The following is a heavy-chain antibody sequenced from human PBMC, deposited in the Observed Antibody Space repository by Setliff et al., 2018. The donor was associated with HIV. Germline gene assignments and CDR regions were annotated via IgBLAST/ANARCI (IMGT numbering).Heavy chain of an antibody. CDR2: IYRSGST. CDR3: GGNGYYSIDY. J-gene: IGHJ4*02. Sequence: SETLSLTCAVSGDSVTTSSWWSWVRQSPGKGLEWIWEIYRSGSTNYNPSLKSRVTISVDTSKNQFSLKLSSVTAADAAVYYCGGNGYYSIDYWGQGTLVTVS. D-gene: IGHD3-22*01. CDR1: GDSVTTSSW. V-gene: IGHV4-4*02.